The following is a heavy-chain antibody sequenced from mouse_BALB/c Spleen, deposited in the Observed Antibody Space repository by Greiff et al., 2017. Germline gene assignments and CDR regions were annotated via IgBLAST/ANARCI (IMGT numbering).Heavy chain of an antibody. D-gene: IGHD2-4*01. J-gene: IGHJ2*01. CDR3: ARSGLYYDYEYYFDY. V-gene: IGHV1S29*02. CDR1: GYTFTDYN. CDR2: IYPYNGGT. Sequence: EVQLQQSGPELVKPGASVKISCKASGYTFTDYNMHWVKQSHGKSLEWIGYIYPYNGGTGYNQKFKSKATLTVDNSSSTAYMELRSLTSEDSAVYYCARSGLYYDYEYYFDYWGQGTTLTVSS.